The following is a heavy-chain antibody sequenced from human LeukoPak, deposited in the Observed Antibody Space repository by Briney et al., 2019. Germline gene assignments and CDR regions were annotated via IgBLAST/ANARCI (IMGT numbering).Heavy chain of an antibody. Sequence: SETLSLTCTVSGGSISSSSYYWGWIRQPPGKGLKWIGSIYYSGSTYYNPSLKSRVTISVDTSKNQFSLKLSSVTAADTAVYYCARAPLGLALDYWGQGTLVTVSS. J-gene: IGHJ4*02. CDR3: ARAPLGLALDY. D-gene: IGHD7-27*01. CDR1: GGSISSSSYY. V-gene: IGHV4-39*07. CDR2: IYYSGST.